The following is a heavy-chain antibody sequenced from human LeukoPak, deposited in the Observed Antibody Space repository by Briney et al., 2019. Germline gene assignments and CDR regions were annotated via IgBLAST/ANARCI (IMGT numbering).Heavy chain of an antibody. CDR2: ISYDGGKK. CDR3: ARGTWATLYYYYMDV. CDR1: GFTFSSHD. J-gene: IGHJ6*03. Sequence: PGGSLRLSCAASGFTFSSHDMHWVRQAPGKGREWVAFISYDGGKKDYADSVKGRFTISRDNSKNTLYLQMNSLRAEDTAVYYCARGTWATLYYYYMDVWGKGTTVTVSS. V-gene: IGHV3-30*03. D-gene: IGHD5-24*01.